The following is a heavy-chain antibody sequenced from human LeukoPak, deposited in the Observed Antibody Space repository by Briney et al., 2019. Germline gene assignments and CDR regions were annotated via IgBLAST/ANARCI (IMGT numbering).Heavy chain of an antibody. CDR3: ATSRDYDFWSGSGWFDP. J-gene: IGHJ5*02. CDR2: IYYSGST. Sequence: SETLSLTCTVSGGSISSYYWSWIRQPPGKGLEWIGYIYYSGSTNYNPSLKSRVTISVDTSKNQFSLKLSSVTAADTAVYYCATSRDYDFWSGSGWFDPWGQGTLVTVSS. D-gene: IGHD3-3*01. CDR1: GGSISSYY. V-gene: IGHV4-59*01.